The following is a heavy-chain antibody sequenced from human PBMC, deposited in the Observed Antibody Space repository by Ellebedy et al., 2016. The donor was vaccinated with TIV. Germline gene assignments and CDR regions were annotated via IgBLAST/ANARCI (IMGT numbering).Heavy chain of an antibody. V-gene: IGHV3-23*01. Sequence: GGSLRLSXAASGFDFSSCPIHWVRQAPGKGLEWVSAISGSGDGTHYADSVKGRFTISRDNAKNSLYLQMNSLRAEDTAVYYCLAYCSSTSCSLGDYWGQGTLVTVSS. J-gene: IGHJ4*02. CDR1: GFDFSSCP. CDR3: LAYCSSTSCSLGDY. CDR2: ISGSGDGT. D-gene: IGHD2-2*01.